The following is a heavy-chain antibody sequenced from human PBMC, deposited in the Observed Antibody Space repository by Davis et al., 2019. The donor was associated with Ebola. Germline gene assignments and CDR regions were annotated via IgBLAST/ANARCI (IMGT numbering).Heavy chain of an antibody. CDR3: ASSVDTAMVTEFDY. CDR2: IYYSGST. J-gene: IGHJ4*02. D-gene: IGHD5-18*01. CDR1: GGSISSSSYY. V-gene: IGHV4-61*05. Sequence: SETLSLTCTVSGGSISSSSYYWSWIRQPPGKGLEWIGYIYYSGSTYYNPSLKSRVTISVDTSKNQFSLKLSSVTAADTAVYYCASSVDTAMVTEFDYWGQGTLVTVSS.